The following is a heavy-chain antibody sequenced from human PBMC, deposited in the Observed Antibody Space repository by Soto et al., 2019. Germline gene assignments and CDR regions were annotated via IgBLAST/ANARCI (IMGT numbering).Heavy chain of an antibody. CDR2: IRSKAYGGTT. Sequence: GGSLRLSCTASGFTFGDYAMSWVRQAPGKGLEWVGFIRSKAYGGTTEYAASVKGRFTISRDDSKSIAYLQMNSLKTEDTAVYYCTRDLVPYKYDSWSGYVHYYYSGMDVWGQGTTVTVSS. J-gene: IGHJ6*02. D-gene: IGHD3-3*01. CDR3: TRDLVPYKYDSWSGYVHYYYSGMDV. CDR1: GFTFGDYA. V-gene: IGHV3-49*04.